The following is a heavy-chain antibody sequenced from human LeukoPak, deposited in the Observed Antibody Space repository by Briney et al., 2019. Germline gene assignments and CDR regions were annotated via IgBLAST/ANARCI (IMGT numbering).Heavy chain of an antibody. CDR1: GYTFTGYY. J-gene: IGHJ6*03. CDR3: ARGRVRGVISGYMDV. V-gene: IGHV1-69*13. CDR2: IIPIFGTA. Sequence: SVKVSCKASGYTFTGYYMHWVRQAPGQGLEWMGGIIPIFGTANYAQKFQGRVTITADESTSTAYMELSSLRSEDTAVYYCARGRVRGVISGYMDVWGKGTTVTISS. D-gene: IGHD3-10*01.